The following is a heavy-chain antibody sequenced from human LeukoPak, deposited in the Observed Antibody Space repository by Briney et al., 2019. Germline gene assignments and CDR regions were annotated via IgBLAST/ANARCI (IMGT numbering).Heavy chain of an antibody. V-gene: IGHV3-23*01. CDR3: ARDRGWDAFDI. J-gene: IGHJ3*02. CDR1: GFTFSSYA. Sequence: GGSLRLSCAASGFTFSSYAMSWVRQAPGKGLEWVSAISGSGGSTYYADSVKGRFTISRDNAKNSLYLQMNSLRAEDTAVYYCARDRGWDAFDIWGQGTMVTVSS. CDR2: ISGSGGST.